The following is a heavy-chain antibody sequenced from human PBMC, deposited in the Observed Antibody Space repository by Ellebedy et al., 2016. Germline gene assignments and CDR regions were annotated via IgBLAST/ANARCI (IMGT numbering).Heavy chain of an antibody. CDR3: ARSALGELPPYYYYGMDV. Sequence: ASVKVSXKASSYTFTSYGISWVRQAPGQGLEWMGWISAYNGNTNYAQKLQGRVTMTTDTSTSTAYMELSSLRSEDTAVYYCARSALGELPPYYYYGMDVWGQGTTVTVSS. J-gene: IGHJ6*02. D-gene: IGHD1-26*01. CDR1: SYTFTSYG. V-gene: IGHV1-18*01. CDR2: ISAYNGNT.